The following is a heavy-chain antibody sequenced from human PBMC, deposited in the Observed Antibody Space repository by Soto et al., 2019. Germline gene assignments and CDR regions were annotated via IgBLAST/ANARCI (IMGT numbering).Heavy chain of an antibody. D-gene: IGHD6-13*01. V-gene: IGHV3-23*01. Sequence: CGSLRLSCAASGFTFSSYAMSWVRQAPGKGLEWVSAISGSGGSTYYADSVKGRFTISRDNSKNTLYLQMNSLRAEDTAVYYCAKDFPIAAAGPTWFDPWGQGTLVTVSS. CDR1: GFTFSSYA. J-gene: IGHJ5*02. CDR3: AKDFPIAAAGPTWFDP. CDR2: ISGSGGST.